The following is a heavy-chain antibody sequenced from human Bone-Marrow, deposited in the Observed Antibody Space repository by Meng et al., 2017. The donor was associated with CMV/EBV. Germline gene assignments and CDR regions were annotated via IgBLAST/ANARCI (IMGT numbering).Heavy chain of an antibody. Sequence: GESLKISCAASGFTFSNAWMSWVRQAPGKGLEWVGRIKSKTDGGTTDYAAPVKGRFTISRDDSKNTLYLQMNSLRAEDTAVYYCARGGHYYYGMDVWGQGTTVTVSS. CDR3: ARGGHYYYGMDV. V-gene: IGHV3-15*01. CDR2: IKSKTDGGTT. CDR1: GFTFSNAW. J-gene: IGHJ6*02.